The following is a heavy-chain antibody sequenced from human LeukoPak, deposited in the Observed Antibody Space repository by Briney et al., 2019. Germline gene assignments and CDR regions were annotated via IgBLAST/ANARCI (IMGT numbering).Heavy chain of an antibody. CDR2: IYYSGST. V-gene: IGHV4-39*01. J-gene: IGHJ4*02. Sequence: SETLSLTCTVSGGSISSSSYYWGWIRQPPGKGLEWIGGIYYSGSTYYNPSLKSRVTISVDTSKNQFSLKLSSVTAADTAVYYCARLPRVTIFGVVTHVDNWGQGTLVTVSS. CDR1: GGSISSSSYY. D-gene: IGHD3-3*01. CDR3: ARLPRVTIFGVVTHVDN.